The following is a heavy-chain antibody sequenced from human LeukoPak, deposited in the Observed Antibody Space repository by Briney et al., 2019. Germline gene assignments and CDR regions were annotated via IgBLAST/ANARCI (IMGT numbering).Heavy chain of an antibody. D-gene: IGHD3-9*01. Sequence: GGSLRLSCAASGFTFSSYSMNWVRQAPGKGLEWVSYISSSSSTIYYADSVKGRFTISRDNAKNSLYLQMNSLRDEATAVYYCARDPLRYFDWLSPHDAFDIWGQGTMVTVSS. CDR2: ISSSSSTI. CDR1: GFTFSSYS. V-gene: IGHV3-48*02. J-gene: IGHJ3*02. CDR3: ARDPLRYFDWLSPHDAFDI.